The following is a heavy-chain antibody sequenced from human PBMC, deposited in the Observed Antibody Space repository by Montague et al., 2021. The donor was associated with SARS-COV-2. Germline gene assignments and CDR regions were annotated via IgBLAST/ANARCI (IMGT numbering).Heavy chain of an antibody. CDR2: IYYSGST. CDR1: GGSISGYY. CDR3: ARLLRSCSNAVCRNDYYFAMDI. V-gene: IGHV4-59*01. D-gene: IGHD2-8*01. J-gene: IGHJ6*02. Sequence: SETLSLTCTVSGGSISGYYWSWIRQSPGKGLVWIGYIYYSGSTKYNPSLESRVTVSVDRSKNQVSLKLSSVIPADTAVYYCARLLRSCSNAVCRNDYYFAMDIWGQGTTVTVSS.